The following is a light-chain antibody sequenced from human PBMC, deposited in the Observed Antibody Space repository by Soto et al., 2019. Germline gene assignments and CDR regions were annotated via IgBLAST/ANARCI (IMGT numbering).Light chain of an antibody. CDR3: QQYESPPWT. Sequence: DIQMTQSPSALSAFVGDRVTITCRASQSISSWLAWYQQKPGKAPNLLIYKTSNLESGVPSRFSGSGSGTEFTLTFSNMQPDDIAIYYCQQYESPPWTFGLGTKVEVK. V-gene: IGKV1-5*03. J-gene: IGKJ1*01. CDR2: KTS. CDR1: QSISSW.